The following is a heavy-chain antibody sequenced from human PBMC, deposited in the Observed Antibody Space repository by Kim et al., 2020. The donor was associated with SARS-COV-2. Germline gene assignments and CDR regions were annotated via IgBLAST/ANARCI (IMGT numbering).Heavy chain of an antibody. CDR1: GGSISSYY. CDR2: IYYSGSA. J-gene: IGHJ3*02. CDR3: ARVGEFLTYYYDSSGTHAFDI. Sequence: SETLSLTCTVSGGSISSYYWNWIRQSPGKGLEWIGYIYYSGSAKYNPSLKSRVIISVDTSKNQFSLKLSSVTAADTAVYYCARVGEFLTYYYDSSGTHAFDIWGQGTMVTVSS. D-gene: IGHD3-22*01. V-gene: IGHV4-59*13.